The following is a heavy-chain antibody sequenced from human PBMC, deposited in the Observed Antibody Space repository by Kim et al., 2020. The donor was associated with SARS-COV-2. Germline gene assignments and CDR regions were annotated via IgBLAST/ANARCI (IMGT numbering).Heavy chain of an antibody. CDR2: IYYSGST. J-gene: IGHJ6*02. V-gene: IGHV4-59*01. CDR3: ARAPNYYDSSGYSVEMDV. Sequence: SETLSLTCTVSGGSISSYYWSWIRQPPGKGLEWIGYIYYSGSTNYNPSLKSRVTISVDTSKNQFSLKLSSVTAADTAVYYCARAPNYYDSSGYSVEMDVWGQGTTVTVSS. D-gene: IGHD3-22*01. CDR1: GGSISSYY.